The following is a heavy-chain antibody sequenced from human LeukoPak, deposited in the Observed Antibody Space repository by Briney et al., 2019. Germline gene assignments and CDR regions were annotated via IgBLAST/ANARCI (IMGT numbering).Heavy chain of an antibody. CDR1: GFTFSDYG. CDR2: LSPHANYE. D-gene: IGHD2-2*03. V-gene: IGHV3-33*01. Sequence: GESLKISCAASGFTFSDYGIHWVRQAPGKGLEWVAVLSPHANYEYYADSVQGRFAIPRDDSKNTVYLQMNSLRDEETAVYYCARDWIDRSLDYWGLGTLVTVSS. CDR3: ARDWIDRSLDY. J-gene: IGHJ4*02.